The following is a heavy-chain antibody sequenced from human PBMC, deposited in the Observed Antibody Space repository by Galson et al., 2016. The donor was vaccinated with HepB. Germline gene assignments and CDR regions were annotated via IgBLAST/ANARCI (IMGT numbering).Heavy chain of an antibody. Sequence: SVKVSCKASGYTFTTFGITWVRQAPGQGLEWMGWISAYNGNKQYAQNLQGRVTMTTDTSTRTAYMELRSLRSDDTAMYYCARGHETGENIFDHWGQGTLVTVSS. J-gene: IGHJ4*02. D-gene: IGHD1-14*01. CDR1: GYTFTTFG. CDR2: ISAYNGNK. CDR3: ARGHETGENIFDH. V-gene: IGHV1-18*01.